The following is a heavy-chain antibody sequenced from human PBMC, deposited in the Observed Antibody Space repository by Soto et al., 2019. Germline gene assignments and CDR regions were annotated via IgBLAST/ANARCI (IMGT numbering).Heavy chain of an antibody. CDR2: IYYSGST. CDR3: AKAEGSSYGTEYSQH. Sequence: SETLSLTCTVSGGSISSGGYYWSWIRQHPGKGLEWIGYIYYSGSTYYNPSLKSRVTISVDTSKNQFSLKLSSVTAADTAVYYCAKAEGSSYGTEYSQHWGQGTLVTVSS. V-gene: IGHV4-31*03. J-gene: IGHJ1*01. D-gene: IGHD6-13*01. CDR1: GGSISSGGYY.